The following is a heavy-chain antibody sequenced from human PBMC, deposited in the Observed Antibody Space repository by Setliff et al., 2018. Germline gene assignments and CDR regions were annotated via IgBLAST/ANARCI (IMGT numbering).Heavy chain of an antibody. CDR3: ARQPMDTIMVTFDY. V-gene: IGHV1-2*06. D-gene: IGHD5-12*01. J-gene: IGHJ4*02. CDR2: INPNSGGT. CDR1: GYTFTNYC. Sequence: ASVKVSCKASGYTFTNYCISWVRQAPGQGLEWMGRINPNSGGTNYAQKFQGRVTMTRDTSISTAYMELSSLRSDDTAVYYCARQPMDTIMVTFDYWGQGILVTVSS.